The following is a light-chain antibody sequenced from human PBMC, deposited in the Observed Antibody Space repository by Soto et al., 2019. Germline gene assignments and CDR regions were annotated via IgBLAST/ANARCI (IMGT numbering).Light chain of an antibody. CDR3: QQLKSYPIT. Sequence: DIQMTQSPSSLSASVEDRVIITCRASQSISNHLNWYQQKPGKAPKLLIYKASSLESGVPSRFSGSGSGTEFTLTISSLQPEDFATYYCQQLKSYPITFGQGTRLEIK. V-gene: IGKV1-17*01. J-gene: IGKJ5*01. CDR2: KAS. CDR1: QSISNH.